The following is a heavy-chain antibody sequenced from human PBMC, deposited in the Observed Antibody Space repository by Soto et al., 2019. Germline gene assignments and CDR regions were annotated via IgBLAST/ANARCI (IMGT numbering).Heavy chain of an antibody. Sequence: GGSLRLSCAASGFTFTIFAMSWVRQSPGKGLEWVSTISGSGGSTYYADAVKGRYTISRDNSMGTLYLQMKSLRVEDTAIYYCAKEVSLGSTVDLGYWGQGTLVTVSS. D-gene: IGHD7-27*01. V-gene: IGHV3-23*01. CDR1: GFTFTIFA. J-gene: IGHJ4*02. CDR3: AKEVSLGSTVDLGY. CDR2: ISGSGGST.